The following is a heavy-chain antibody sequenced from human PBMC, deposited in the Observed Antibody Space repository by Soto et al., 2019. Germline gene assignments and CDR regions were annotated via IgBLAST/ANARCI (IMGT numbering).Heavy chain of an antibody. Sequence: PSETLSLTCTVSGGSISSYYWSWIRQPPGKGLEWIGYIYYSGSTNYNPSLKSRVTISVDTSKNQFSLKLSSVTAADTAVYYCARGGTMVRGYYYGMDVWGQGATVTVSS. V-gene: IGHV4-59*01. CDR1: GGSISSYY. CDR3: ARGGTMVRGYYYGMDV. D-gene: IGHD3-10*01. J-gene: IGHJ6*02. CDR2: IYYSGST.